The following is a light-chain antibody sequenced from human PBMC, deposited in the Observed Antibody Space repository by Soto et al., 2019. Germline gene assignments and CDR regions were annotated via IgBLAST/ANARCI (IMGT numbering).Light chain of an antibody. J-gene: IGLJ1*01. Sequence: QSVLTQPPSVSGAPGQWVTISCTGSSSNFGAGFDVHWYQQLPGTAPKLLIYSSNQRPSGVPDRFSDSKSGTSASLAISGLQSEDEADYYCAAWDDSLNGDVFGTGTKLTVL. V-gene: IGLV1-40*01. CDR1: SSNFGAGFD. CDR3: AAWDDSLNGDV. CDR2: SSN.